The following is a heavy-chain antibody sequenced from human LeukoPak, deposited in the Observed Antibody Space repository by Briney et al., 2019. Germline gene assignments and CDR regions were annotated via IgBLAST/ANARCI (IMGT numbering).Heavy chain of an antibody. CDR2: ISGSGGST. CDR1: RFTFSNYA. J-gene: IGHJ4*02. Sequence: GGSPRLSCAASRFTFSNYAMSWVRQAPGKGLEWVSTISGSGGSTYYADSVKGRFTISRDNSKNTLHLQMNSLRAEDTAVYYCAKSAYYDSSGFYREYYFDYWGQGTLVTVSS. CDR3: AKSAYYDSSGFYREYYFDY. V-gene: IGHV3-23*01. D-gene: IGHD3-22*01.